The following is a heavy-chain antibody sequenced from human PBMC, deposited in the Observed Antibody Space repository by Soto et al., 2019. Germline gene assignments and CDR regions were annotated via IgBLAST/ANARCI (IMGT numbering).Heavy chain of an antibody. Sequence: ASVKVSCKASGYTFTSYDINWVRQATGQGLEWMGWMNPNSGNTGYAQKFQGRVTMTRNTSISTAYMELSSLRSEDTAEYYWFSGGMLTRARGYYWGQGTLVTVSS. D-gene: IGHD2-8*01. CDR1: GYTFTSYD. CDR3: FSGGMLTRARGYY. CDR2: MNPNSGNT. V-gene: IGHV1-8*01. J-gene: IGHJ4*02.